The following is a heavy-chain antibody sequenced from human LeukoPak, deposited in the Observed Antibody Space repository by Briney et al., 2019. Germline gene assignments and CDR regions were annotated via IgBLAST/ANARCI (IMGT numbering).Heavy chain of an antibody. D-gene: IGHD4-17*01. CDR3: ARLLTVMYFDT. Sequence: SETLSLTCTVSGGSISSGSYYWSWSRQPAGKGLEWIGRIYTSGSTNYNPSLKSRVTISVDTSKNQFSLKLSSVTAADTAVYYCARLLTVMYFDTWGQGTLVTVSS. V-gene: IGHV4-61*02. J-gene: IGHJ4*02. CDR1: GGSISSGSYY. CDR2: IYTSGST.